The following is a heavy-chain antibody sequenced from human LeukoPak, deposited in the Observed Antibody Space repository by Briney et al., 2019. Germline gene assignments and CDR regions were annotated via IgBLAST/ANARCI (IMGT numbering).Heavy chain of an antibody. CDR1: GGSISSYY. Sequence: SETLSLTCTVSGGSISSYYWSWIRQPPGKGLEWIGYIYYSGSTNYNPSLKSRVTISVDTSKNQFSLKLSSVTAADTAVYYCARVGVRAAAGAFDYWGQGTLVTVSS. J-gene: IGHJ4*02. D-gene: IGHD6-13*01. CDR2: IYYSGST. V-gene: IGHV4-59*01. CDR3: ARVGVRAAAGAFDY.